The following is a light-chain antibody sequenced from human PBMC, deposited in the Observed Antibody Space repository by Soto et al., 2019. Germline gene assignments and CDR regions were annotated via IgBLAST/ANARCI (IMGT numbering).Light chain of an antibody. CDR1: QSVSSSY. V-gene: IGKV3-20*01. CDR2: GAS. J-gene: IGKJ2*01. CDR3: QQYGSSPVYT. Sequence: EMVLTQSPGTLSLSPGERATLSCRASQSVSSSYLAWYQQKPGQAPRLRIYGASSRATGIPDRFSGSGSGTDFTLTISRLEPEDFAVYYCQQYGSSPVYTVGQGTKLEIK.